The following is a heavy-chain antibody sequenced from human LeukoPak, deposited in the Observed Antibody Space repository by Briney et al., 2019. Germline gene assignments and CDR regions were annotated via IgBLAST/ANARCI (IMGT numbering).Heavy chain of an antibody. D-gene: IGHD6-13*01. V-gene: IGHV3-74*01. CDR3: ARGSGYSSSWYIDY. J-gene: IGHJ4*02. CDR2: INSDGSST. Sequence: PGGSLRLSCAASGFTFSSYWMHWVRHAPGKGLVWVSRINSDGSSTSYADSVKGRFTISRDNAKNTLYLQMNSLRAEDTAVYYCARGSGYSSSWYIDYWGQGTLVTVSS. CDR1: GFTFSSYW.